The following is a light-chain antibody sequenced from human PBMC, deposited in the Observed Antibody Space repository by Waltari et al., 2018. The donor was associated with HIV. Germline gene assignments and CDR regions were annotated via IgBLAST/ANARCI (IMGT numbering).Light chain of an antibody. CDR1: KLGDKY. Sequence: SYELTQPPSVSVSPGQTASITCSGDKLGDKYACWYQQKPGQAPVMVIYQDSKRPSGIPERISGSNSGNTATLTISGTQAMDEADYYCQAWDRSTAVFGGGTKLTV. CDR3: QAWDRSTAV. V-gene: IGLV3-1*01. CDR2: QDS. J-gene: IGLJ2*01.